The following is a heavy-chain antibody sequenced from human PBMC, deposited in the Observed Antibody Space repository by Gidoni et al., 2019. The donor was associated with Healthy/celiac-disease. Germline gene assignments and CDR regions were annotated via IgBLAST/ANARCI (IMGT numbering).Heavy chain of an antibody. CDR3: AREDYDFWSGYFSSPPLNYYGMDV. CDR2: INSDGSST. CDR1: GFTFRSYW. Sequence: EVQLVESGGGLVQPGGSLRLSCAPSGFTFRSYWMHWVRPAPGKGLVGVARINSDGSSTSYADSVKGRFTISRDNAKNTLYLQMNSLRAEDTAVYYCAREDYDFWSGYFSSPPLNYYGMDVWGQGTTVTVSS. V-gene: IGHV3-74*01. D-gene: IGHD3-3*01. J-gene: IGHJ6*02.